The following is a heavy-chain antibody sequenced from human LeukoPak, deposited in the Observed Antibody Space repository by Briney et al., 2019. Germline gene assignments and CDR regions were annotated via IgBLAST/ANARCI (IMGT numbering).Heavy chain of an antibody. CDR1: GFTFSSYG. CDR3: AKVSYAAAAGEHDY. J-gene: IGHJ4*02. D-gene: IGHD6-13*01. CDR2: ISYDGSNK. Sequence: GGSLRLSCAASGFTFSSYGMPWVRQAPGKGLEWVAVISYDGSNKYYADSVKGRFTISRDNSKNTLYLQMNSLRAEDTAVYYCAKVSYAAAAGEHDYWGQGTLVTVSS. V-gene: IGHV3-30*18.